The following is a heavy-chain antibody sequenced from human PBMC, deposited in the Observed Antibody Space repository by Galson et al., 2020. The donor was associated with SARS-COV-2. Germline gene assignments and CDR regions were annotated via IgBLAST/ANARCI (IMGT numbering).Heavy chain of an antibody. CDR3: ARDRSSSWFEGGVDV. V-gene: IGHV4-31*03. D-gene: IGHD6-13*01. Sequence: TLSLTCTVTGGSISSGGDYWSWIRQRPGKGLEWIGYIYYIGGTHYNPSLESRATISVDTSKNKFYLNLDLVTAADTAVYYCARDRSSSWFEGGVDVWGQGTTVTVSS. CDR1: GGSISSGGDY. J-gene: IGHJ6*02. CDR2: IYYIGGT.